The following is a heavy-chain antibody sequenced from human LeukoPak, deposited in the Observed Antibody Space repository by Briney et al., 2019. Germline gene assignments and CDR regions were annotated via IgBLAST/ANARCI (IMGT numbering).Heavy chain of an antibody. CDR3: ARVPEYYYDSSGYYSPSNWYFDL. V-gene: IGHV4-30-4*07. Sequence: SETLSLTCAVSGGSISSGGYSWSWIRQPPGKGLEWIGYIYYSGSTYYNPSLKSRVTISVDTSKNQFSLKLSSVTAADTAVYYCARVPEYYYDSSGYYSPSNWYFDLWGRGTLVTVSS. CDR2: IYYSGST. D-gene: IGHD3-22*01. CDR1: GGSISSGGYS. J-gene: IGHJ2*01.